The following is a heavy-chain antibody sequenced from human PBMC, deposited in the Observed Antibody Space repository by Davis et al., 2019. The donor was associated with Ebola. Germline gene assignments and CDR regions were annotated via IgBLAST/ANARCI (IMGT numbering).Heavy chain of an antibody. CDR3: AGNWTRAAAFEI. D-gene: IGHD1-1*01. V-gene: IGHV3-23*01. CDR2: ISSSGATA. J-gene: IGHJ3*02. CDR1: GFTFGTYA. Sequence: PGGSLRLSCATSGFTFGTYAMTWVRQAPGKGLEWVSTISSSGATAEYADSVKGRFTISRDNSKNTLYLQMNTLRAEDTAVYYCAGNWTRAAAFEIWGQGTAVPVSS.